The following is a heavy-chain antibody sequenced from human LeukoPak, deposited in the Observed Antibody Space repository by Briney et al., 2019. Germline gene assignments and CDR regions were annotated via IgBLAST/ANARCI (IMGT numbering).Heavy chain of an antibody. CDR3: ARGSRSGDY. J-gene: IGHJ4*02. V-gene: IGHV1-8*01. CDR2: MNPNSGNT. Sequence: ASVQVSCNTSGYTFTNYDINWVRQATGQGLEWMGWMNPNSGNTGYAQKFQGRVTMTRNISTSTAYMELSSLRSEDTAVYYCARGSRSGDYWGQGTQVTVSS. CDR1: GYTFTNYD. D-gene: IGHD3-10*01.